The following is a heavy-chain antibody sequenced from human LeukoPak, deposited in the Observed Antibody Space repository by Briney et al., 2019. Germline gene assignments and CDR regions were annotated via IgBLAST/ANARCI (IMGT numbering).Heavy chain of an antibody. CDR1: GFTFSSYW. CDR2: INTDGSTT. Sequence: GGSLRLSCAASGFTFSSYWMHWVRQAPGKGLVWVSRINTDGSTTSYADSVKGRFTISRDNAKNTLYLQMNSLRAEDTALFYCAKDRWEAAAGTPYFDYWGQGTLVTVSS. J-gene: IGHJ4*02. D-gene: IGHD6-13*01. V-gene: IGHV3-74*01. CDR3: AKDRWEAAAGTPYFDY.